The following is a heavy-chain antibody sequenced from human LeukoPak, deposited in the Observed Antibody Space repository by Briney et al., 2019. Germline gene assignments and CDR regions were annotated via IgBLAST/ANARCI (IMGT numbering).Heavy chain of an antibody. Sequence: SVKVSCKASGGTFISYTISWVGQAPGQGREGMGRIIPILGISNYAQKFQGRVTITADKSTSTAYMELSSLRSEDTAVYYCATGYSYGLPFDYWGQGTLVTVSS. CDR1: GGTFISYT. CDR3: ATGYSYGLPFDY. D-gene: IGHD5-18*01. J-gene: IGHJ4*02. CDR2: IIPILGIS. V-gene: IGHV1-69*02.